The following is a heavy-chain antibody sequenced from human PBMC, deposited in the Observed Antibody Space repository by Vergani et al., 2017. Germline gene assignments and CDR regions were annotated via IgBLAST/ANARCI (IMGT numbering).Heavy chain of an antibody. D-gene: IGHD2-21*01. Sequence: QMQLQESGPGLVKPSETLSLTCGIYGDSLRGHYWSWIRQSPGKGLEWIGQINHSGGTNYNPSLKSRVTLSLDTSKKLISLHLTSVTAADTAVYYCARHISVVRPSSMTAFDYWGQGTLVTVSS. CDR2: INHSGGT. J-gene: IGHJ4*02. CDR3: ARHISVVRPSSMTAFDY. CDR1: GDSLRGHY. V-gene: IGHV4-34*01.